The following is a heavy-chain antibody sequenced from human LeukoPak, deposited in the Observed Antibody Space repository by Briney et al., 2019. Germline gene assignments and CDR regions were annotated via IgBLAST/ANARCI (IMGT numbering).Heavy chain of an antibody. Sequence: GGSLRLSCAASGFTFSSYGMYWVRQAPGKGLEWVAFIRYDGSNKYYADSVKGRFTVPRDNSKNTLYLQMKSLRAEDTAVYYCAREGPYGSGSYQLDYWGQGTLVTVSS. CDR1: GFTFSSYG. V-gene: IGHV3-30*02. CDR2: IRYDGSNK. CDR3: AREGPYGSGSYQLDY. J-gene: IGHJ4*02. D-gene: IGHD3-10*01.